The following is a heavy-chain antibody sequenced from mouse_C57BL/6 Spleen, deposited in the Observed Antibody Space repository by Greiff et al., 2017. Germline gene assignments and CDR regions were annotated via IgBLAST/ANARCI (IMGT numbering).Heavy chain of an antibody. J-gene: IGHJ4*01. V-gene: IGHV1-62-2*01. Sequence: VQLQQSGAELVKPGASVKLSCKASGYTFTEYTIHWVKQRSGQGLEWIGWFYPGSGSIKYNEKFKDKATLTVDKSSSTVYMELSRLTSEDSAVYFCESHEEGPEYYGSSYEYAMDNWGQGASDTVSS. CDR1: GYTFTEYT. D-gene: IGHD1-1*01. CDR3: ESHEEGPEYYGSSYEYAMDN. CDR2: FYPGSGSI.